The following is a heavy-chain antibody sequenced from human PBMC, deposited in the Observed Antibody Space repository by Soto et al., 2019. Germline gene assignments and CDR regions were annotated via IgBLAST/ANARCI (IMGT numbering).Heavy chain of an antibody. D-gene: IGHD3-10*01. CDR2: IYWDDDK. Sequence: QITLKESGPTLVKPTETLTLTCTFCGFSLSTSGAGVNWIRQPPRKSLEWLALIYWDDDKRYSPSLKTRITNTKGTCKKRVVLTMTNMEPVDTATYSCTTSRAGFGELLLIDHWGQGIRLTVSS. V-gene: IGHV2-5*02. CDR3: TTSRAGFGELLLIDH. CDR1: GFSLSTSGAG. J-gene: IGHJ4*02.